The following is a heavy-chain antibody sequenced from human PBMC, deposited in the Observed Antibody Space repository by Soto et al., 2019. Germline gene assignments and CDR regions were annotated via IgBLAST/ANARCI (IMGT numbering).Heavy chain of an antibody. CDR3: AKDKGVFNWATSYFDY. CDR1: GFTFSNYA. D-gene: IGHD1-1*01. V-gene: IGHV3-30*18. CDR2: TSYDGNNE. J-gene: IGHJ4*02. Sequence: GGSLRLSCAASGFTFSNYAMHWVHQAPCKWLEWVALTSYDGNNEYYTDSVKGRFTISRDNSKNTLFLQMNSPRPEDTAVYYCAKDKGVFNWATSYFDYWGQGALVTVSS.